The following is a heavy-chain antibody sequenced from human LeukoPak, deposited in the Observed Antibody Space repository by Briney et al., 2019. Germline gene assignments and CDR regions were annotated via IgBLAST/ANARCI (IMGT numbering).Heavy chain of an antibody. J-gene: IGHJ4*02. CDR2: INHSGST. CDR1: GGSFSGYY. Sequence: SETLSLTCAVYGGSFSGYYWSWIRQPPGKGLEWIGEINHSGSTNYNPSLKSRVTISVDTSKNQFSLKLSSVTAADTAVYYCARSPAHFDYWGQGTLVTVSS. CDR3: ARSPAHFDY. V-gene: IGHV4-34*01.